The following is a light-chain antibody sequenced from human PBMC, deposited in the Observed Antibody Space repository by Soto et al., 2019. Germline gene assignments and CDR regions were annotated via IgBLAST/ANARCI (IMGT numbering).Light chain of an antibody. CDR1: QSVSSNY. CDR3: QQRSNWPIT. V-gene: IGKV3D-20*02. CDR2: GAF. J-gene: IGKJ5*01. Sequence: EIVLTQSPGTLSLSPGERATLSCRASQSVSSNYLAWYQQKPGQAPRLLIFGAFRRATGTPDRFSGSGSGTDFTLAISSLEPEDFALYYCQQRSNWPITFGQGTRLEI.